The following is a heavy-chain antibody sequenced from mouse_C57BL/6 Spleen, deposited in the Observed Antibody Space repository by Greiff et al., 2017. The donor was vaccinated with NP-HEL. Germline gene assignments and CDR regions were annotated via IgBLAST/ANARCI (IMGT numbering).Heavy chain of an antibody. CDR3: ARSHSYYYGSSVQYFDV. D-gene: IGHD1-1*01. CDR2: LDPSDSYT. Sequence: VQLQQPGAELVMPGASVKLSCKASGYTFTSYWMHWVKQRPGQGLEWIGELDPSDSYTNYNQKFKGKSTLTVDKSSSTAYMQLSSLTSEDSAVYYCARSHSYYYGSSVQYFDVWGTGTTVTVSS. CDR1: GYTFTSYW. V-gene: IGHV1-69*01. J-gene: IGHJ1*03.